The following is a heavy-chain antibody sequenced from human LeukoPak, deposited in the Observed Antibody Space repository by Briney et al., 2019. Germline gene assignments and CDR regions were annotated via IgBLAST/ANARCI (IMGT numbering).Heavy chain of an antibody. CDR3: ARASIEYSSSSDQPYYYYYMDV. CDR2: IYTSGST. Sequence: RSSETLSLTCTVSGGSISSGSYYWSWVRQPAGKGLEWIGRIYTSGSTNYNPSLKSRVTISVDTPKNQFSLKLSSVTAADTAVYYCARASIEYSSSSDQPYYYYYMDVWGKGTTVTVSS. V-gene: IGHV4-61*02. D-gene: IGHD6-6*01. CDR1: GGSISSGSYY. J-gene: IGHJ6*03.